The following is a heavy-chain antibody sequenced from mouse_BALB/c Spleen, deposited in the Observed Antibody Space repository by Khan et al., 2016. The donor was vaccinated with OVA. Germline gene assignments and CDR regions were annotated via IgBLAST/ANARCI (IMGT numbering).Heavy chain of an antibody. CDR1: GYTFSSYW. Sequence: QLKQSGAELMKPGASVKISCKATGYTFSSYWIEWVKQRPGHGLEWIGEILPGSGRNNYNEKFKGKATFTADTSSNTAYMQLSNLTSDDSAVYYCARGNYYGSSSWFGYWGQGTLVTVSA. CDR3: ARGNYYGSSSWFGY. V-gene: IGHV1-9*01. J-gene: IGHJ3*01. CDR2: ILPGSGRN. D-gene: IGHD1-1*01.